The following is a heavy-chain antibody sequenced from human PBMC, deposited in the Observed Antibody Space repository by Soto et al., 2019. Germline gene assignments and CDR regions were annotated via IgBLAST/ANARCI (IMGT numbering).Heavy chain of an antibody. CDR2: IYYSGST. J-gene: IGHJ5*02. CDR1: GGSISSYY. D-gene: IGHD2-2*01. CDR3: ARSVVPAASGFDP. Sequence: QVQLQESGPGLVKPSETLSLTCTVSGGSISSYYWSWLRQPPGKGLEWIGYIYYSGSTNYNPSLKSRVTISVDTSKNQFSLKLSSVTAADTAVYYCARSVVPAASGFDPWGQGTLVTVSS. V-gene: IGHV4-59*01.